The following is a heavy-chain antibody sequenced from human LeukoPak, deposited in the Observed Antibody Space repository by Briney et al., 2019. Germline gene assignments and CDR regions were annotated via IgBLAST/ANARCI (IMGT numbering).Heavy chain of an antibody. J-gene: IGHJ4*02. D-gene: IGHD2-2*01. CDR2: INPSGGST. CDR1: GYTFTSYY. Sequence: ASVKVSCEASGYTFTSYYMHWVRQAPGQGLEWMGIINPSGGSTSYAQKFQGRVTMTRDTSTSTVYMELSSLRSEDTAVYYCAGPPRYCSSTSCSFDYWGQGTLVTVS. V-gene: IGHV1-46*01. CDR3: AGPPRYCSSTSCSFDY.